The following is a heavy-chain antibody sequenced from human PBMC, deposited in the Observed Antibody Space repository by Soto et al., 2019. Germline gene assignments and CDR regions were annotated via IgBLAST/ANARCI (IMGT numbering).Heavy chain of an antibody. V-gene: IGHV3-23*01. CDR2: ISGSGGST. D-gene: IGHD4-4*01. Sequence: QPGGSLRLSCAASGFTFSSYAMSWVRQAPGKGLEWVSAISGSGGSTYYADSVKGRFTISRDNSKNTLYLQMNSLRAEDTAVYYCAKDKKVTRLHYYYYYGMDVWGQGTTVTVSS. CDR1: GFTFSSYA. CDR3: AKDKKVTRLHYYYYYGMDV. J-gene: IGHJ6*02.